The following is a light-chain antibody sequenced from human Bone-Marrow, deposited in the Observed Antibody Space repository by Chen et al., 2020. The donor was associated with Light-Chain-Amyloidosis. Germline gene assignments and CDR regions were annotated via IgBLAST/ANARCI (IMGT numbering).Light chain of an antibody. Sequence: SYVLTQPSSVSVAPGQTATIACGGNNIGSTSVHWYQQKPGQAPVLVVYDDSDRPSGIPERLAGSNSGNTATLTISRVEAGDEADYYCQVWDRSSDRPVFGGGTKLTVL. V-gene: IGLV3-21*02. CDR1: NIGSTS. CDR3: QVWDRSSDRPV. CDR2: DDS. J-gene: IGLJ3*02.